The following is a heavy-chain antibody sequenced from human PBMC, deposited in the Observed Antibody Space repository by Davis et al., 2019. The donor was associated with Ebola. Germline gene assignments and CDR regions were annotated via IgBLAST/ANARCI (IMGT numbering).Heavy chain of an antibody. CDR3: ARDQYSSGWYKIDY. Sequence: ASVKVSCKASGYTFTGYYMHWVRQAPGQGLEWMGWINPNSGGTNYAQKFQGRVTMTRDTSISTAYMELSRLRSDDTAVYYCARDQYSSGWYKIDYWGQGTLVTVSS. J-gene: IGHJ4*02. D-gene: IGHD6-19*01. V-gene: IGHV1-2*02. CDR2: INPNSGGT. CDR1: GYTFTGYY.